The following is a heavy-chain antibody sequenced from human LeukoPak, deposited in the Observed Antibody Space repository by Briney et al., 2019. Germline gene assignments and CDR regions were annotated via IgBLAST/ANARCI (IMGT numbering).Heavy chain of an antibody. CDR2: IYTSGST. V-gene: IGHV4-61*02. J-gene: IGHJ6*03. Sequence: PSQTLSLTCTVSGGSISSGSYYWSWIRQPAGKGLEWIGRIYTSGSTNYNPSLKSRVTISVDTSKNQFSLKLSSVTAADTAVYYCARSHGYSYGYYYYYMDVWGKGTTVTISS. CDR3: ARSHGYSYGYYYYYMDV. D-gene: IGHD5-18*01. CDR1: GGSISSGSYY.